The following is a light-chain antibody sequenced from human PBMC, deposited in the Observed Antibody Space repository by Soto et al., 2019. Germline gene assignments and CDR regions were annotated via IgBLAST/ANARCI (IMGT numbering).Light chain of an antibody. CDR1: QSISSN. Sequence: EIVMTQSPATLSVSPGERATLSCRASQSISSNLAWYQQKPGQAPRLLIYGASTRATGIPARFSGSGSGTEFTLTISRLEPEDFVAYYCQQYATDPLTFGGGTKVDIK. CDR2: GAS. CDR3: QQYATDPLT. J-gene: IGKJ4*01. V-gene: IGKV3-15*01.